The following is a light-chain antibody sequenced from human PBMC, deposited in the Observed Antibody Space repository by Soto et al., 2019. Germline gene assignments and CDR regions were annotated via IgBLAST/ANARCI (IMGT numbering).Light chain of an antibody. V-gene: IGKV1-5*03. J-gene: IGKJ1*01. Sequence: DVQMTQSPCSVSASVVDRFSITCRASQGISNWLAWYQQKPGRAPKLLIHRASILESGVPSRFSGSGSGTEFTLTISSLHPDDFATYYCQQYNVYWSFGPGTKVDIK. CDR3: QQYNVYWS. CDR1: QGISNW. CDR2: RAS.